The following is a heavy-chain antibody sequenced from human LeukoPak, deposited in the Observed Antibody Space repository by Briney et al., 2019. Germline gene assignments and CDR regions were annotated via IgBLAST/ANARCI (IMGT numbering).Heavy chain of an antibody. D-gene: IGHD2-2*01. J-gene: IGHJ3*02. CDR1: GYPFTPYW. V-gene: IGHV5-51*01. CDR3: ARHRFDRYCSSNTCPGAFDI. CDR2: IYPGDSDT. Sequence: GESLKISCKCSGYPFTPYWIAWVRQMPGEGLDWMGIIYPGDSDTRYSPSFQGRVTMPADKSISTAYLQWSSLKASDTAMYYCARHRFDRYCSSNTCPGAFDIWGQGTMVTVSS.